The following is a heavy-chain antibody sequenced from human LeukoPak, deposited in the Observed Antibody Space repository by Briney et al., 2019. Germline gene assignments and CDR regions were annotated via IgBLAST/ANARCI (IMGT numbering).Heavy chain of an antibody. CDR1: GYCINNGYH. Sequence: SETLSLTCVVSGYCINNGYHWGWIRQPPGKGLEWIASIYFTDSTYYNPSLKSRVTMSVDTSKNQFSLKLTSVTAADTAIYYCARDCPLLSNNYFGMDVWGKGTTVTVSS. V-gene: IGHV4-38-2*02. D-gene: IGHD2/OR15-2a*01. J-gene: IGHJ6*04. CDR3: ARDCPLLSNNYFGMDV. CDR2: IYFTDST.